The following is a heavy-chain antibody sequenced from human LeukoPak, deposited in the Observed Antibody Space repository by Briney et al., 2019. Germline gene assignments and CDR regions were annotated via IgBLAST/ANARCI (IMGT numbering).Heavy chain of an antibody. V-gene: IGHV3-15*01. CDR1: GFTFNNAW. CDR2: IKSRIHGGTT. Sequence: GGSLRLSCAVSGFTFNNAWMSWVRQAPGKGLEWVGRIKSRIHGGTTDYAAPVKGRFTISRDDPKNTLYLQMNSLRAEDTAVYYCAKRTYYYGSGSYYFDYWGQGTLVTVSS. CDR3: AKRTYYYGSGSYYFDY. J-gene: IGHJ4*02. D-gene: IGHD3-10*01.